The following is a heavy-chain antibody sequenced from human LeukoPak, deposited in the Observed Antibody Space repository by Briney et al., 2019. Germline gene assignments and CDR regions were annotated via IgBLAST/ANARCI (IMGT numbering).Heavy chain of an antibody. D-gene: IGHD6-19*01. J-gene: IGHJ4*02. V-gene: IGHV3-30*03. CDR2: ISHEGSAK. CDR3: ARDWAGQWLATVDY. Sequence: GGYLRLSCAASGFSFASYGMHWVRQAPGKGLEWVAVISHEGSAKYHTDSVKGRFTISRDNSKNTLYLQMNSLRAEDTAVYYCARDWAGQWLATVDYWGQGTLVTVSS. CDR1: GFSFASYG.